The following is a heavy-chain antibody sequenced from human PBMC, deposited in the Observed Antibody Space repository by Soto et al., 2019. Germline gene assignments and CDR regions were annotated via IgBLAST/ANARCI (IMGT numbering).Heavy chain of an antibody. CDR3: ARGSPYYYGSGNWFDP. J-gene: IGHJ5*02. CDR1: GGTFSSCA. Sequence: QVQLVQSGAEVKKPGSSVKVSCKASGGTFSSCAISWVRQAPGQGLEWMGGIIPIFGTANYAQKFQGRVTITADKSTSTAYMELSSLRSEDTAVYYCARGSPYYYGSGNWFDPWGRGTLVTVSS. V-gene: IGHV1-69*06. CDR2: IIPIFGTA. D-gene: IGHD3-10*01.